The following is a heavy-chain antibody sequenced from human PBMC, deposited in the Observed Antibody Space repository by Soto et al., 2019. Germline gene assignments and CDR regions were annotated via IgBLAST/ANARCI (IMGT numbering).Heavy chain of an antibody. J-gene: IGHJ4*02. Sequence: PGWSLRLSCAASGFTFSSYAMSWVRQAPGKGREWVSAISGSGGSTYYADSVKGRFTISRDNSKNTLYLQMNSLRAEDTAVYYCAKDLRPYYYDSSGYPFDYWGQGTLVTVSS. CDR2: ISGSGGST. D-gene: IGHD3-22*01. CDR1: GFTFSSYA. V-gene: IGHV3-23*01. CDR3: AKDLRPYYYDSSGYPFDY.